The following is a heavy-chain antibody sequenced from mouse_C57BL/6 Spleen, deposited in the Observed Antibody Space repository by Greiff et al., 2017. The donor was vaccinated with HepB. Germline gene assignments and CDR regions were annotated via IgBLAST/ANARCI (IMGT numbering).Heavy chain of an antibody. D-gene: IGHD4-1*02. CDR1: GYSITSGYD. V-gene: IGHV3-1*01. Sequence: VQLKQSGPGMVKPSQSLSLTCTVTGYSITSGYDWHWIRHFPGNKLEWMGYISYSGSTNYNPSLKSRISITHDTSKNHFFLKLNSVTTEDTATYYCASANWDDYAMDYWGQGTSVTVSS. J-gene: IGHJ4*01. CDR3: ASANWDDYAMDY. CDR2: ISYSGST.